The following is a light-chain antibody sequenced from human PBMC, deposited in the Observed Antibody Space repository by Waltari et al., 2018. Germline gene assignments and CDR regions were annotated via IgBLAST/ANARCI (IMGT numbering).Light chain of an antibody. CDR1: QGINNY. CDR2: AAS. J-gene: IGKJ1*01. V-gene: IGKV1-9*01. Sequence: IQLTQSPSSLSASVGDRVTITCRASQGINNYLAWYQQKPGKAPKLLIYAASTLQSGVPSRFSGSGSGTEFPLTISSLQPEDFASYYCQQLNSYQWTFGQGTKVEVK. CDR3: QQLNSYQWT.